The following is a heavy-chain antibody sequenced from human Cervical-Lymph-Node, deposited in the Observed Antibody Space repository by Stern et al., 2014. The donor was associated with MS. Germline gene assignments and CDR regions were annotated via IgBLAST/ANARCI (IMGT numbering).Heavy chain of an antibody. Sequence: MQLVQSGAEVKKPGESLKISCKLSGYSFTIYYIAWVRQMPGKGLEWMGVIYPYDSDTTSTPSFQGQVTISADKSTTTAYLQWSSLRASDTAMYYCARHVQGFDYWGQGTLVTVSS. CDR1: GYSFTIYY. CDR2: IYPYDSDT. CDR3: ARHVQGFDY. J-gene: IGHJ4*02. V-gene: IGHV5-51*01.